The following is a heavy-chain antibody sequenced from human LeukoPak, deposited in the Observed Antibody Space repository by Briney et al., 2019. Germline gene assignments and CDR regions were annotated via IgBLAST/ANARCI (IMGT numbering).Heavy chain of an antibody. J-gene: IGHJ4*02. V-gene: IGHV1-24*01. CDR3: ATDASRPAGNSGNQYYFDY. D-gene: IGHD1-14*01. CDR1: GYTLTKLS. Sequence: ASVTVSCKVSGYTLTKLSMHWVRQAPGKGLEWMGGFDPEDGETIYAQKFQGRVIMTEDTSTDTAYMELSSLRSEDTAVYYCATDASRPAGNSGNQYYFDYWGQGTLVTVSS. CDR2: FDPEDGET.